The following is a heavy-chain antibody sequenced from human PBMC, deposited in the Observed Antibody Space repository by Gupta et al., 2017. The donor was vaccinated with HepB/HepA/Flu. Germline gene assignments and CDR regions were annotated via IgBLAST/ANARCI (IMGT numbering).Heavy chain of an antibody. V-gene: IGHV3-23*01. CDR2: VGHSTGVP. CDR3: AAGMTVLSY. J-gene: IGHJ4*01. Sequence: EAQVLESGGGILQRGASLRLACVVSGFTLDNYHMPWVGQAQGNGLERVCAVGHSTGVPFYTDSVKGRLSISRSNSRKTPSLPIASLGAEDAAVYYCAAGMTVLSYW. CDR1: GFTLDNYH. D-gene: IGHD2-8*01.